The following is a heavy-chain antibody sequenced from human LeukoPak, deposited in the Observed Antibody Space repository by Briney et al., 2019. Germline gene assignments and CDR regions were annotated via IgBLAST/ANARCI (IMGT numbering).Heavy chain of an antibody. CDR1: GGSFSGYY. Sequence: SETLSLTCAVYGGSFSGYYWSWIRQPPGKGLEWIGEINHSGSTNYNPSLKSRVTISVDTSKNQFSLKLSSVTAADTAVYYCAGGINYYGSGSYWYYYYYMDVWGKGTTVTVSS. D-gene: IGHD3-10*01. CDR3: AGGINYYGSGSYWYYYYYMDV. CDR2: INHSGST. V-gene: IGHV4-34*01. J-gene: IGHJ6*03.